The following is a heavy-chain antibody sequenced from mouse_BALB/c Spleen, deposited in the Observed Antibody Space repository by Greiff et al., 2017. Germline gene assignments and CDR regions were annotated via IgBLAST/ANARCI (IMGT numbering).Heavy chain of an antibody. CDR1: GYTFTDYE. Sequence: GQLQQSGAELVRPGASVTLSCKASGYTFTDYEMHWVKQTPVHGLEWIGAIDPETGGTAYNQKFKGKATLTADKSSSTAYMELRSLTSEDSAVYYCTITTASTFDYWGQGTTLTVSS. D-gene: IGHD1-2*01. CDR3: TITTASTFDY. V-gene: IGHV1-15*01. J-gene: IGHJ2*01. CDR2: IDPETGGT.